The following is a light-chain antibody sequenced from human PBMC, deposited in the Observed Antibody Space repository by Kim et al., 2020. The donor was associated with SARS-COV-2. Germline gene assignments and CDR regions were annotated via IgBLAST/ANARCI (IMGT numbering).Light chain of an antibody. CDR2: LDSDGSH. J-gene: IGLJ3*02. CDR3: QTWGAGTWV. V-gene: IGLV4-69*01. CDR1: SGHSSYA. Sequence: ASVKLTCTRSSGHSSYAIAWHQQQPQKGPRYLMKLDSDGSHTKGDGISDRFSGSSSGAERYLTIFSLQSEDEADYYCQTWGAGTWVFGGGTQLTVL.